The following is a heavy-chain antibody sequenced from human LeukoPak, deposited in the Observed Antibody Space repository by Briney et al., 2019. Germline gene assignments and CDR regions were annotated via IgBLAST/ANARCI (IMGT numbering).Heavy chain of an antibody. CDR1: SGSISSGDYY. CDR2: IYHSGST. D-gene: IGHD6-19*01. J-gene: IGHJ4*02. Sequence: SETLSLTCSVSSGSISSGDYYWSWIRQPPGKGLEWIGYIYHSGSTWYNPSLKGRVTISVDTSKNQFSLKLSSVTAADTAVYYCARRYSYSSLPDYWGQGTLVTVSS. CDR3: ARRYSYSSLPDY. V-gene: IGHV4-30-4*01.